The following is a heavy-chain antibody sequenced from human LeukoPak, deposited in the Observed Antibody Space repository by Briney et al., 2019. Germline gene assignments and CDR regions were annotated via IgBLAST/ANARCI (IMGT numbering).Heavy chain of an antibody. V-gene: IGHV1-2*02. CDR3: AREVGYSTSWYGRFDP. Sequence: GASVKVSCKASGYTFTGYYMHWVRQAPGQGLEWMGWIDPNSGVPNYAQKFQGRVTMTRDTSVNTVYMELSGLKSDDTGAYYCAREVGYSTSWYGRFDPWGQGTVVTVSS. D-gene: IGHD6-13*01. CDR2: IDPNSGVP. CDR1: GYTFTGYY. J-gene: IGHJ5*02.